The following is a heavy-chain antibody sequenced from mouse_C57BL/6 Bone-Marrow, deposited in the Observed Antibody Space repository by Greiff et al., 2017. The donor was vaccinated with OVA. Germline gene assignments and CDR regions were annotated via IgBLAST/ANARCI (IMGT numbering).Heavy chain of an antibody. J-gene: IGHJ3*01. Sequence: EVQLQESGTVLARPGASVKMSCKTSGYTFTSYWMHWVKQRPGQGLEWIGAIYPGNSDTSYNQKFKGKAKLTAVTSASTAYMELSSQTNEDAAVYYCTRVYYGYDRAGFAYWGQGTLVTVSA. V-gene: IGHV1-5*01. CDR1: GYTFTSYW. CDR2: IYPGNSDT. CDR3: TRVYYGYDRAGFAY. D-gene: IGHD2-2*01.